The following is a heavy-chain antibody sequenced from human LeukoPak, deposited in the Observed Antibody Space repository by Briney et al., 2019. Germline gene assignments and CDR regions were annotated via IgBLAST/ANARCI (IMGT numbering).Heavy chain of an antibody. CDR2: FDPEDGET. CDR3: ATWGPEITMIVVVPSAEYFQH. CDR1: GYTLTELS. D-gene: IGHD3-22*01. Sequence: ASVKVSCKVSGYTLTELSMHWVRQAPGKGLGWMGGFDPEDGETIYAQKFQGRVTMTEDTSTDTAYMELSSLRSEDTAVYYCATWGPEITMIVVVPSAEYFQHWGQGTLVTVSS. V-gene: IGHV1-24*01. J-gene: IGHJ1*01.